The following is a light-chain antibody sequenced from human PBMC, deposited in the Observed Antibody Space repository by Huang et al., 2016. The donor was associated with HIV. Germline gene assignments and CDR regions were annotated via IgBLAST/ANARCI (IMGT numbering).Light chain of an antibody. V-gene: IGKV3-15*01. CDR2: GAS. Sequence: EIVMTQSPATLSVSPGEGATLSCRASQSVSSNLAWYQQKHGQAPRRLIYGASNRATGIPVRFSGSGSGTEITLTISSLQSEDFAVYYCQQYDNWPPYTFGQGTKLEIK. J-gene: IGKJ2*01. CDR1: QSVSSN. CDR3: QQYDNWPPYT.